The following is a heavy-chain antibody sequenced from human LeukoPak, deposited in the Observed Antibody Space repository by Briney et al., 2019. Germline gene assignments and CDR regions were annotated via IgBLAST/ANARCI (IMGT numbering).Heavy chain of an antibody. CDR3: AKDRIAAAGPYDAFDI. CDR1: GFTFSDYY. J-gene: IGHJ3*02. D-gene: IGHD6-13*01. Sequence: GGSLRLSCAASGFTFSDYYMSWMRQAPGKGLEWVSYISSSGSTIYYADSVKGRFTISRDNAKNSLYLQMNSLRAEDTAVYYCAKDRIAAAGPYDAFDIWGQGTMVTVSS. V-gene: IGHV3-11*01. CDR2: ISSSGSTI.